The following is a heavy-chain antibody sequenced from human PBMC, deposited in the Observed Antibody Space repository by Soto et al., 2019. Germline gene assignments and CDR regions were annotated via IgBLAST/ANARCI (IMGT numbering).Heavy chain of an antibody. Sequence: PSATLSLTCTVSGGSISGDYWSWIRQPPGKGLEWIAYTGNTNYNPPLMGRVTVSVDTSQNQFFLNLSPVTAADTAVYYWWGCGREDSHCFYSWCDPWGQGTLVTVSS. V-gene: IGHV4-4*08. CDR1: GGSISGDY. CDR2: TGNT. CDR3: WGCGREDSHCFYSWCDP. D-gene: IGHD3-22*01. J-gene: IGHJ5*02.